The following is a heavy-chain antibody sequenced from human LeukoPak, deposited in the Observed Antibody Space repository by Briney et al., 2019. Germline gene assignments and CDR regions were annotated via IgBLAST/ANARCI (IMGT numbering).Heavy chain of an antibody. J-gene: IGHJ4*02. CDR1: GFTFSSYA. Sequence: GGSLRLSCAASGFTFSSYAMHWARQAPGKGLEYVSAISSNGGSTYYANSVKGRFTISRDNSKNTLYLQMGSLRAEDMAVYYCARDGRKATYYDFWSSTGYFDYWGQGTLVTVSS. CDR2: ISSNGGST. V-gene: IGHV3-64*01. D-gene: IGHD3-3*01. CDR3: ARDGRKATYYDFWSSTGYFDY.